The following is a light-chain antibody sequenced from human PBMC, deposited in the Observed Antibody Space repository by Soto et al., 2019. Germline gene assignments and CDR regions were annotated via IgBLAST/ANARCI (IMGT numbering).Light chain of an antibody. CDR3: SSYTTSSTRV. V-gene: IGLV2-14*01. Sequence: QSVLTQPASVSGSPGQSIVISCSGSSSDLGIYNYVSWYQQHPGKVPKLIIFEVTNRPSGVSNRFSGSKSGNTASLTISGLQAEDEADYYCSSYTTSSTRVFGTGTKVTVL. CDR2: EVT. J-gene: IGLJ1*01. CDR1: SSDLGIYNY.